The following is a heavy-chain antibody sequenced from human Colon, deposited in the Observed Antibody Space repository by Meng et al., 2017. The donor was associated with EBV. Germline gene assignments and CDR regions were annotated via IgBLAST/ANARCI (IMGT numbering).Heavy chain of an antibody. CDR1: GASINSGSIY. V-gene: IGHV4-30-4*01. CDR2: IYFTGST. J-gene: IGHJ4*02. D-gene: IGHD2-15*01. CDR3: ARGGGSFRFQF. Sequence: AQLQHAGPGLVKPSQPVSLACSFAGASINSGSIYWCWSRQPPGKGLEWIGYIYFTGSTYYSTSLKSRRNISIDTSKNQFSLRLTSVTAADTAVYYCARGGGSFRFQFWGPGTLVTVSP.